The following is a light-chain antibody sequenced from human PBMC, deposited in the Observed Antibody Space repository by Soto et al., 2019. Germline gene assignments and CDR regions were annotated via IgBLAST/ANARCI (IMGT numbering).Light chain of an antibody. V-gene: IGKV1-5*01. Sequence: EIQMTQSPSALSASVGDRVTITCRASQYISNWVAWYQQKPGKAPKLLIYDASTLESGVPSRFTGSVSQTEFTLTINSLQPDDSATYYCQQYNSYPLTFGQGTKVEI. CDR3: QQYNSYPLT. CDR1: QYISNW. J-gene: IGKJ1*01. CDR2: DAS.